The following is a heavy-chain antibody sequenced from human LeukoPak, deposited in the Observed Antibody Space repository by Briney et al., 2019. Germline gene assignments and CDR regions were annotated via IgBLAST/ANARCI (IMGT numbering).Heavy chain of an antibody. V-gene: IGHV3-7*03. D-gene: IGHD3-22*01. CDR3: AKGSRYYYDSSGGRDAFDI. CDR2: IKQDGSEK. Sequence: HAGGSLRLSCAASGSTFTSYWMTWVRQAPGKGLEWVANIKQDGSEKYYVDSVKGRFTISRDNSKNTLYLQMNSLRAEDTAVYYCAKGSRYYYDSSGGRDAFDIWGQGTMVTVSS. J-gene: IGHJ3*02. CDR1: GSTFTSYW.